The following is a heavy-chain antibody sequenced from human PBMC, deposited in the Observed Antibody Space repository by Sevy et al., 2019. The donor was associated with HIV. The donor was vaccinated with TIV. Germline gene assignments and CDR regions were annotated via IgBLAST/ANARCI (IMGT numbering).Heavy chain of an antibody. D-gene: IGHD2-15*01. CDR2: IRSKAKSYAT. CDR1: GFIFSGSA. CDR3: TRQAIYCSGNTCYHPYYFYS. J-gene: IGHJ4*02. Sequence: GGSLRLSCTASGFIFSGSAIHWVRQASGKGLEWVGRIRSKAKSYATAYAASVKGRFTISRDDSKNTAYLQMNSLKTEDTAVYYCTRQAIYCSGNTCYHPYYFYSWGQGTLVTVSS. V-gene: IGHV3-73*01.